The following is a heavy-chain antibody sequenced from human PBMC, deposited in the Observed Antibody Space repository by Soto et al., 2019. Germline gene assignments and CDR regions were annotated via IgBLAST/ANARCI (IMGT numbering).Heavy chain of an antibody. J-gene: IGHJ4*02. D-gene: IGHD3-10*01. Sequence: QVQLVQSGAEVKKPGSSVKVSCKASGGTFSSYTISWVRQAPGQGIEWMGRIIPILGIANYAQKFQGRVTITADKSTSTAYMELSSLRSEDTAVYYCRTVSGYYYGSGSYYKRYFDYWGQGTLVTVSS. CDR1: GGTFSSYT. CDR2: IIPILGIA. V-gene: IGHV1-69*02. CDR3: RTVSGYYYGSGSYYKRYFDY.